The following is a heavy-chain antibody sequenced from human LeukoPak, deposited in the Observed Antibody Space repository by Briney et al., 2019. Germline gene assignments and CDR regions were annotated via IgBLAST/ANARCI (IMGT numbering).Heavy chain of an antibody. CDR1: GFTFSGYA. V-gene: IGHV3-23*01. CDR3: ASRNFHPMIDWFDP. J-gene: IGHJ5*02. D-gene: IGHD3-9*01. CDR2: ISGSGGTT. Sequence: SGGSLRLSCAASGFTFSGYAMNWVRQAPGKGLEWFSAISGSGGTTFYADSVKGRFTISRDNSKNTLYMQMNSLRAEDTAVYYCASRNFHPMIDWFDPWGEGTPVTASS.